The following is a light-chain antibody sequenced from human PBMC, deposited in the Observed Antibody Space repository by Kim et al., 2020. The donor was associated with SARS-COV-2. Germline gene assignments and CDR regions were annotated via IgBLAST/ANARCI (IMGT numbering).Light chain of an antibody. Sequence: ALGQTVRITCQGDSLRRFYASWYQQKPGQAPVLFIYGKTNRPSGIPDRFSGSSSGNTASLTITGAQAEDEADYYCNSRDSTDNHWVFGGGTQLTVL. J-gene: IGLJ3*02. CDR1: SLRRFY. CDR2: GKT. CDR3: NSRDSTDNHWV. V-gene: IGLV3-19*01.